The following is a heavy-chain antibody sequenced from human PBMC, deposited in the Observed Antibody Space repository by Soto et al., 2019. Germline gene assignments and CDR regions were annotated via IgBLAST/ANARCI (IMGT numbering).Heavy chain of an antibody. Sequence: ASVKVSCKASGYIFTDFFINWVRQAPGQGLEWMGWIRPYNGNTNYAQKFQGRVTMTTDTSTTTAYMDLRALRSDDTAVYYCARDYNDCSGGACYSVSRFDPWGQGTLVTVSS. V-gene: IGHV1-18*01. D-gene: IGHD2-15*01. CDR3: ARDYNDCSGGACYSVSRFDP. CDR1: GYIFTDFF. J-gene: IGHJ5*02. CDR2: IRPYNGNT.